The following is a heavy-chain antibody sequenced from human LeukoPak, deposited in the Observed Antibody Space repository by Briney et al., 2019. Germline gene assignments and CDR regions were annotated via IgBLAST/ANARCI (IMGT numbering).Heavy chain of an antibody. CDR2: IYHSGST. D-gene: IGHD2-21*01. J-gene: IGHJ4*02. CDR3: ARVSNSFPKKGI. CDR1: GGAISSGTNS. V-gene: IGHV4-30-2*01. Sequence: PSETLSLTCGVSGGAISSGTNSWSWIRKPPGKGLEWIGYIYHSGSTHYNPSLKSRVTISVDRSKNQFSRKLRSVTAADTAVYYCARVSNSFPKKGIWGQGTLVTVSS.